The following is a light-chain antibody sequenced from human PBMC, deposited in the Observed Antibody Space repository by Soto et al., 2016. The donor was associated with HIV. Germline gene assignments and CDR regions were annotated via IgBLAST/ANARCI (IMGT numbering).Light chain of an antibody. CDR1: NIGSKS. V-gene: IGLV3-21*03. J-gene: IGLJ2*01. CDR2: DDS. CDR3: QVWDNTDHHVS. Sequence: SYELTQPPSVSVAPGKTARITRGGNNIGSKSVHWYQQKPGQAPVLVVYDDSDRPSEIPERFSGSNSGNTATLIISRVEAGDEADYYCQVWDNTDHHVSFGGGTKLTVL.